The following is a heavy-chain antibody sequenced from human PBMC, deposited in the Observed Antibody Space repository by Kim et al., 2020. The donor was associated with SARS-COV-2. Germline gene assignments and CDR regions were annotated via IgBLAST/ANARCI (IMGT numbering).Heavy chain of an antibody. D-gene: IGHD3-22*01. Sequence: FQGRVTMTRDTSTSTVYMELSSLRSEDTAVYYCARDYYDTSGYFYQGIDYWGQGTLVTVSS. V-gene: IGHV1-46*01. CDR3: ARDYYDTSGYFYQGIDY. J-gene: IGHJ4*02.